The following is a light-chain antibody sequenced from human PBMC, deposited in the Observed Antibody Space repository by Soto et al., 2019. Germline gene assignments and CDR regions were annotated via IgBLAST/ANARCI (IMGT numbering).Light chain of an antibody. CDR2: DVT. V-gene: IGLV2-11*01. CDR3: CSYAGSSLWV. J-gene: IGLJ3*02. CDR1: SSDVGGSNY. Sequence: QSALTQPRSVSGSPGQAVTISCTGTSSDVGGSNYVSWYQQHSGKAPKLVIYDVTRRPSGVPDRFSVSKSGNTASLTISGLQAEDEADYYCCSYAGSSLWVFGGGTKLTVL.